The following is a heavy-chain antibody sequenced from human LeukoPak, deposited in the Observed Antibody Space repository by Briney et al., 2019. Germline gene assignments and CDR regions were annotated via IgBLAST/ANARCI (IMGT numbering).Heavy chain of an antibody. CDR3: ASTSYYSSSSWFDP. CDR1: GFTFSSYA. V-gene: IGHV3-48*04. J-gene: IGHJ5*02. D-gene: IGHD6-6*01. CDR2: ISSSGSTI. Sequence: PGGSLRLSCAASGFTFSSYAMSWVRQAPGKGLEWVSYISSSGSTIYYADSVKGRFTISRDNAKNSLYLQMNSLRAEDTAVYYCASTSYYSSSSWFDPWGQGTLVTVSS.